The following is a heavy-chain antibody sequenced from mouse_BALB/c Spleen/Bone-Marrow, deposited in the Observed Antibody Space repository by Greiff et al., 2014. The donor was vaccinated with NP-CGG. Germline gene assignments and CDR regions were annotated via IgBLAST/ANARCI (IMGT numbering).Heavy chain of an antibody. V-gene: IGHV3-2*02. CDR3: ARRNWVYYAMDY. CDR2: ISYSGST. D-gene: IGHD4-1*01. CDR1: GYSVTSDYA. Sequence: DVQLVESGPGLVKPSQSLSLTCTVTGYSVTSDYAWNWIRQFPGNKLEWMGYISYSGSTSYNPSLKSRISITRDTSKNQFFLQLNSVTSEDTAAYYCARRNWVYYAMDYWGQGTSVTVSS. J-gene: IGHJ4*01.